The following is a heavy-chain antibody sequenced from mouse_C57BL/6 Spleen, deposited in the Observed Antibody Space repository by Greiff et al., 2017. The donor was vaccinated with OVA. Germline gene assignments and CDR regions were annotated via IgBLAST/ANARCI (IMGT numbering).Heavy chain of an antibody. CDR2: ISYDGSN. Sequence: VQLQQSGPGLVKPSQSLSLTCSVTGYSITSGYYWNWIRQFPGNKLEWMGYISYDGSNNYNPSLKNRISITRDTSKNQFFLKLNSVTTEDTATYYCARYYGSYWYFDVWGTGTTVTVSS. V-gene: IGHV3-6*01. CDR3: ARYYGSYWYFDV. D-gene: IGHD1-1*01. J-gene: IGHJ1*03. CDR1: GYSITSGYY.